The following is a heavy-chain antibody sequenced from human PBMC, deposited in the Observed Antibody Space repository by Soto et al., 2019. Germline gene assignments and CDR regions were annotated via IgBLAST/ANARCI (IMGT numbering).Heavy chain of an antibody. Sequence: QVQLVESGGGVVQPGRSLRLSCAASGFTFSSYGMHWVRQAPGKGLEWVAVISYDGSNKYYADSGKGRFTISRDNSKNTLYLQMNSLRAEDTAVYYCAKALTGKRDYYGMDVWGQGTTVTVSS. V-gene: IGHV3-30*18. CDR3: AKALTGKRDYYGMDV. CDR2: ISYDGSNK. CDR1: GFTFSSYG. J-gene: IGHJ6*02.